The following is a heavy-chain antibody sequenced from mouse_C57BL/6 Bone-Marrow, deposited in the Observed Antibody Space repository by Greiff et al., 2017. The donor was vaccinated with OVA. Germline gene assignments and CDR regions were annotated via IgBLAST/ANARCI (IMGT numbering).Heavy chain of an antibody. J-gene: IGHJ2*01. V-gene: IGHV1-69*01. CDR1: GYTFTSYW. CDR3: ARSSSYEKYYFDD. D-gene: IGHD1-1*01. Sequence: QVQLQQPGAELVMPGASVKLSCKASGYTFTSYWMHWVKQRPGQGLEWIGEIDPSDSYTNYNQKFKGKSTLTVDKSSSTAYMQLSSLTSEDSAVYYCARSSSYEKYYFDDWGQGTTLTVSS. CDR2: IDPSDSYT.